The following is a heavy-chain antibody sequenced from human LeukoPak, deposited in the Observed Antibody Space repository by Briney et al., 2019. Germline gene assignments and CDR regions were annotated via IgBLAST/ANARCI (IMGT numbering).Heavy chain of an antibody. CDR2: ISSSSSYI. J-gene: IGHJ4*02. D-gene: IGHD3-16*01. CDR1: GFTFSSYS. V-gene: IGHV3-21*01. CDR3: ARASMITFGGVSDY. Sequence: GGSLRLSCAASGFTFSSYSMNWVRQAPGKGLEWVSSISSSSSYIYYADSVKGRFTISRDNAKNSLYLQMNSLRAEDTAVYYCARASMITFGGVSDYWGQGTLVTVSS.